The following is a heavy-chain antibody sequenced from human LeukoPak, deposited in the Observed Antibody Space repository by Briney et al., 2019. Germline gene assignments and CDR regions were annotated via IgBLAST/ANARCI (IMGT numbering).Heavy chain of an antibody. V-gene: IGHV3-7*01. CDR2: INQDGSEK. J-gene: IGHJ4*02. CDR3: ARGGTFVSDY. CDR1: GFTFTEYS. Sequence: GESLRLSCAASGFTFTEYSIIWVRQAPGKGLEWVANINQDGSEKYYVDSMKGRFTVSRDNARNSLYLQMDSLRAEDTAVYYCARGGTFVSDYWGQGTLVTVSS. D-gene: IGHD1-1*01.